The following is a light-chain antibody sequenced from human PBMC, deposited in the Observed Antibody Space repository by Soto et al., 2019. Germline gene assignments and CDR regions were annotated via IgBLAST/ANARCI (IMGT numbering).Light chain of an antibody. Sequence: AIQLTQSPSSLSASVGDRVTITCRASQGISSALAGYQQKPGKAPKLLIYDASSLESGVPSRFSGSGSGTAFTLTISSLQPEDFATYYCQQFNSYPPFTFGPGTKVDIK. V-gene: IGKV1-13*02. CDR1: QGISSA. CDR2: DAS. CDR3: QQFNSYPPFT. J-gene: IGKJ3*01.